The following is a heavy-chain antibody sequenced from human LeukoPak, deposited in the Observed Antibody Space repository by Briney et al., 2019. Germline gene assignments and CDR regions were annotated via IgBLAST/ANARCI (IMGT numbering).Heavy chain of an antibody. CDR3: VRRGDASSGWGDHDY. J-gene: IGHJ4*02. CDR1: GFTFNRNA. D-gene: IGHD6-19*01. CDR2: IGGSGDKM. Sequence: PGGSLRRSCAASGFTFNRNAISWVRQAPGKGLEWVSTIGGSGDKMFYADSVKGRFTISRDNSKNMLHLQMSSLTGEDTALYYCVRRGDASSGWGDHDYWGQGALVTVSS. V-gene: IGHV3-23*01.